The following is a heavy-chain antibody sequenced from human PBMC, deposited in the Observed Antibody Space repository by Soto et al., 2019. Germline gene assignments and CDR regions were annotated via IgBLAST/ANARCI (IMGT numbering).Heavy chain of an antibody. D-gene: IGHD1-7*01. J-gene: IGHJ4*02. Sequence: SETLSLTCTVSGGSISSGGYYWSWIRQHPGKGLEWIGYIYYSGSTYYNPSLKSRVTISMDTSKNQFSLNLSFVTAADTAVYYCATMGTPATGLYYFDYWGQGTLVTVSS. V-gene: IGHV4-30-4*08. CDR2: IYYSGST. CDR3: ATMGTPATGLYYFDY. CDR1: GGSISSGGYY.